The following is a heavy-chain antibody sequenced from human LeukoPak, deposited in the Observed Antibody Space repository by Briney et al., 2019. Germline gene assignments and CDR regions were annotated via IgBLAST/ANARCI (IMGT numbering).Heavy chain of an antibody. CDR3: ARGGWAAAGTRKGYHYYYYGMDV. D-gene: IGHD6-13*01. CDR2: IKQDGSEK. J-gene: IGHJ6*02. Sequence: PGGSLRLSCAASGFTFSSYSMNWVRQAPGKGLEWVANIKQDGSEKYYVDSVKGRFTISRDNAKNSLYLQMNSLRAEDTAVYYCARGGWAAAGTRKGYHYYYYGMDVWGQGTTVTVSS. V-gene: IGHV3-7*01. CDR1: GFTFSSYS.